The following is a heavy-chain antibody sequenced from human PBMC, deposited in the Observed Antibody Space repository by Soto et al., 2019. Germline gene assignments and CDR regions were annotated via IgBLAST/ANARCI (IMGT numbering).Heavy chain of an antibody. J-gene: IGHJ4*02. CDR2: ISYDGSLQ. CDR3: VSDRGYGHASVPYS. CDR1: GFAFSSYG. V-gene: IGHV3-30*03. Sequence: QAQLVESGGGVVQPGRSLRLSCAASGFAFSSYGMHWVRQAPGTGLGWVAVISYDGSLQHYADSVKGRFTISRDNSKNMLLLQITSLRAEETAVYYCVSDRGYGHASVPYSWGQGTLVSVSS. D-gene: IGHD5-18*01.